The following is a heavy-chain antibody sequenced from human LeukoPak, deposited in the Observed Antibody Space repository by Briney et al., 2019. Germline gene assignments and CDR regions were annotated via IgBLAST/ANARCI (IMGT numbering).Heavy chain of an antibody. CDR3: ARASAVAGTRHY. CDR2: ISSSSSYR. D-gene: IGHD6-19*01. V-gene: IGHV3-21*01. J-gene: IGHJ4*02. CDR1: GFTFSTYS. Sequence: GGSLRLSCAASGFTFSTYSMNWVRQAPGKGLEWVSSISSSSSYRYYADSVKGRFTISRDNAKNSLYLQMNSLRAEDTAVYYCARASAVAGTRHYWGQGTLVTVSS.